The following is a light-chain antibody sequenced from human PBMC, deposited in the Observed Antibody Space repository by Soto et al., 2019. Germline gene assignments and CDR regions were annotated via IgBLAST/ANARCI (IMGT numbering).Light chain of an antibody. CDR3: QQYGRSLT. CDR2: DAS. J-gene: IGKJ4*01. Sequence: EIVLTQSPGTLSLSPGERATLSCRASQSVTNSYLAWYQQKPGQAPRLFIYDASRRATGIPDRFSGSGSGTDFTLTSSRLQPEAFAVYYCQQYGRSLTFGGGTKVELK. CDR1: QSVTNSY. V-gene: IGKV3-20*01.